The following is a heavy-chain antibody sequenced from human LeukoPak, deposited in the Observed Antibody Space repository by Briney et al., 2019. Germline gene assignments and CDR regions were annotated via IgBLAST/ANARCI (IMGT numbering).Heavy chain of an antibody. D-gene: IGHD3-3*01. CDR1: GYTFSSYY. Sequence: ASVRVSCKASGYTFSSYYMHWVRQAPGQGLEWMGIINPSGGSTTYAQKFQGRVTMTRDTSTSTVYMDLSSLRSEDTAVYYCARGPYGFWSGYPRGYFDYWGQGTLVTVSS. J-gene: IGHJ4*02. V-gene: IGHV1-46*01. CDR2: INPSGGST. CDR3: ARGPYGFWSGYPRGYFDY.